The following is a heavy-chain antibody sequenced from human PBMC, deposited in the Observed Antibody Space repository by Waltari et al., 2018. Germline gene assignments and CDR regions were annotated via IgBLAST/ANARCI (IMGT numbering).Heavy chain of an antibody. D-gene: IGHD3-3*01. V-gene: IGHV4-38-2*01. CDR2: IYHSGST. J-gene: IGHJ6*03. CDR3: ARGGDFWSGYEYYYYYMDV. Sequence: QVQLQESGPGLVKPSETLSLTCAVSGYSISSGYYWGWIRQPPGKGLEWIGSIYHSGSTYYNPSLKSLVTISVDTSKNQFSLKLSSVTAADTAVYYCARGGDFWSGYEYYYYYMDVWGKGTTVTVSS. CDR1: GYSISSGYY.